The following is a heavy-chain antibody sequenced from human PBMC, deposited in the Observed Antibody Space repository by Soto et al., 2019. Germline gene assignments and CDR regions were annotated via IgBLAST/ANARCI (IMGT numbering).Heavy chain of an antibody. V-gene: IGHV1-69*06. J-gene: IGHJ4*02. D-gene: IGHD1-26*01. Sequence: QVQLVQSGAEVKKPGSSVKVSCKTSGGTFSTYSIVWVRQAPGEGPEWMGGIIPIFGTANYAQKFQDRVTITADKSTNTAFMELSSLKSEDTAMYYCASSSGNNYGVGTNYYFDYGGQGTLVTVSS. CDR2: IIPIFGTA. CDR1: GGTFSTYS. CDR3: ASSSGNNYGVGTNYYFDY.